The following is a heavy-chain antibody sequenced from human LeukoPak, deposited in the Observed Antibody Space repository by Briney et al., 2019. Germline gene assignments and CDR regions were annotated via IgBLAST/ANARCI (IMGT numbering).Heavy chain of an antibody. CDR2: ISYDGSNK. D-gene: IGHD2-2*01. Sequence: PGRSLRLSCAASGFTFSSHGMHWVRQAPGKGLEWVAVISYDGSNKYYADSVKGRFTISRDNSKNTLYLQMNSLRAEDTAVYYCAKDVDIVVVPAAMGFDYWGQGTLVTVSS. CDR1: GFTFSSHG. J-gene: IGHJ4*02. V-gene: IGHV3-30*18. CDR3: AKDVDIVVVPAAMGFDY.